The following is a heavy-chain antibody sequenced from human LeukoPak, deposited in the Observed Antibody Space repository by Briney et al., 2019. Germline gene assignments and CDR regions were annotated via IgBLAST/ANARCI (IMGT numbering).Heavy chain of an antibody. D-gene: IGHD2-15*01. Sequence: SETLSLTCSVSGGSISSSSYYWGWIRQPPGKGLEWIGSMYYSGSTYYHPSLKSRVTISVDTSKNQFSLKLSSVTAADTAVYYCARHSRAWWDRGAVDYWGQGTLVTVSS. V-gene: IGHV4-39*01. J-gene: IGHJ4*02. CDR1: GGSISSSSYY. CDR3: ARHSRAWWDRGAVDY. CDR2: MYYSGST.